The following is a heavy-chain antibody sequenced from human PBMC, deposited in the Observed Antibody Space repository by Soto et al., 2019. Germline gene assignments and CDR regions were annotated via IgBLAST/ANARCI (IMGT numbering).Heavy chain of an antibody. CDR2: IHYNGNT. V-gene: IGHV4-59*01. J-gene: IGHJ4*02. CDR1: GDSISAYS. CDR3: AREGNLGRWLQPLDF. D-gene: IGHD5-12*01. Sequence: QVQLQVSGPGLVKPSETLSLTCTVSGDSISAYSWRWVRQPPGKGLEWIGNIHYNGNTKYSPSLKSRVTMSVDTSKNHFSLRLISVTAADTAIYFCAREGNLGRWLQPLDFWGQGTLVTVSS.